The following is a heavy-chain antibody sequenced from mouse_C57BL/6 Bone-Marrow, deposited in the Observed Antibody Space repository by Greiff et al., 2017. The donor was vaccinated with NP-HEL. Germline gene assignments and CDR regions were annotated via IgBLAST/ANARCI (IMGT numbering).Heavy chain of an antibody. CDR2: ISYDGSN. Sequence: EVKLVESGPGLVKPSQSLSLTCSVTGYSITSGYYWNWIRQFPGNKLEWMGYISYDGSNNYNPSLKNRISITLDTSKNQFFLEFNSVTTEDTATYYCAREHYYGRIDHWGQGTTLTVSS. V-gene: IGHV3-6*01. J-gene: IGHJ2*01. CDR3: AREHYYGRIDH. D-gene: IGHD1-1*01. CDR1: GYSITSGYY.